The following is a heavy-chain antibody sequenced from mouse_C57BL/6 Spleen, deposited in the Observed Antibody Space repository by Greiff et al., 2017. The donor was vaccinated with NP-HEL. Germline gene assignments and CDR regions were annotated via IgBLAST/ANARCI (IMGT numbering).Heavy chain of an antibody. CDR2: IDPNSCGT. Sequence: QVQLQQPGAELVKPGASVKLSCKASGYTFTSYWMHWVKQRPGRGLEWIGRIDPNSCGTKYNEKFKSKATLTVDKPSSTAYMQLSSLTSEDSAVYYCARSEGLTGDWYFDVWGTGTTVTVSS. CDR1: GYTFTSYW. V-gene: IGHV1-72*01. J-gene: IGHJ1*03. CDR3: ARSEGLTGDWYFDV. D-gene: IGHD4-1*01.